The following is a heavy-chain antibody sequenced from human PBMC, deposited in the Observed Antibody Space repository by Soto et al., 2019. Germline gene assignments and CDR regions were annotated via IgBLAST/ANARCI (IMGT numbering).Heavy chain of an antibody. V-gene: IGHV1-18*01. CDR2: ISAYIGNT. D-gene: IGHD3-3*01. Sequence: QVQLVQSGAEVKKPGASVKVSCKASGYTFTSYGXXXXXXXXXXGIERRGWISAYIGNTHYAQKLQGRVTMTTDTXXXXXXXXXXXXXXXXXXXXXXXXXXXXXDFAYWGQGTLVTVSS. J-gene: IGHJ4*02. CDR1: GYTFTSYG. CDR3: XXXXXXXDFAY.